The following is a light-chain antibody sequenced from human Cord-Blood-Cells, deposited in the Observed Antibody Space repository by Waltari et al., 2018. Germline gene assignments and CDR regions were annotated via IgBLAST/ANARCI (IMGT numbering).Light chain of an antibody. J-gene: IGLJ2*01. CDR3: CSYAGSSTLV. CDR1: GTDVGRYSV. CDR2: EGS. V-gene: IGLV2-23*01. Sequence: QSALTLPASVPGSPRQSITISCTGPGTDVGRYSVVSCYHQHPGKAPKPMIYEGSKRPSGVSNRFSGSKSGNTASLTISGLQAEDEADYYCCSYAGSSTLVFGGGTKLTVL.